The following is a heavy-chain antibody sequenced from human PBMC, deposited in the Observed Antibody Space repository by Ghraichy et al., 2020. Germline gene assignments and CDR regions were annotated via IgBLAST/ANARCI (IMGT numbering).Heavy chain of an antibody. CDR1: GGSMSNYC. J-gene: IGHJ6*03. V-gene: IGHV4-59*08. CDR3: ASTRLGWVPVMDV. CDR2: IYYSGST. Sequence: SETLSLTCTVSGGSMSNYCWSWIRQPPGKGLEWIGYIYYSGSTKYNPSLKSRVTISVDTSKDQFSLKLSSVTAADTAVYYCASTRLGWVPVMDVWGKGTTVTVSS. D-gene: IGHD1-26*01.